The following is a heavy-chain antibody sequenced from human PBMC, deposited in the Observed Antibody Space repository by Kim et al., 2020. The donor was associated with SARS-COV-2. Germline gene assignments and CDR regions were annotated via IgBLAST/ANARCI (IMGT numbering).Heavy chain of an antibody. Sequence: ADSVKGRFTNAGDNARNTLYLQMNSLMAEDTAVYYCASRSTGYGWDKFDYWGQGTLVTVSS. D-gene: IGHD3-16*01. CDR3: ASRSTGYGWDKFDY. V-gene: IGHV3-74*01. J-gene: IGHJ4*02.